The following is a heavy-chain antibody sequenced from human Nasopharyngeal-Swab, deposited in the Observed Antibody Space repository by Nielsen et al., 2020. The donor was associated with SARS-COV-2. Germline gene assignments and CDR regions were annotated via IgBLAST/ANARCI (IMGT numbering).Heavy chain of an antibody. Sequence: SQTLSLTCAISGDSLPSNSAAWNWIRQSPSRGLEWLGRTYYRSKWYNDYAVSVKSRITINPDTSKNQFSLQLNSVTPEDTAVYYCARVYGAAAGGDFDYWGQGTLVTVSS. CDR3: ARVYGAAAGGDFDY. CDR2: TYYRSKWYN. V-gene: IGHV6-1*01. D-gene: IGHD6-13*01. CDR1: GDSLPSNSAA. J-gene: IGHJ4*02.